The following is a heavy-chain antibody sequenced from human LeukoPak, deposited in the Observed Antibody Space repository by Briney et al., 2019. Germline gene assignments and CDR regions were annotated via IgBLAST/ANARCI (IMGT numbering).Heavy chain of an antibody. J-gene: IGHJ6*02. CDR3: ARGRSNYYGMDV. CDR1: DGSINSYY. CDR2: IYYNGNT. D-gene: IGHD1-26*01. V-gene: IGHV4-59*01. Sequence: PSETLSLTCSVSDGSINSYYWNWIRRPPGKGLEWIGYIYYNGNTNYSPSLKSRVTMSVDTSKNLFSLKVSSVTAADTAVYYCARGRSNYYGMDVWGQGTLVTVSS.